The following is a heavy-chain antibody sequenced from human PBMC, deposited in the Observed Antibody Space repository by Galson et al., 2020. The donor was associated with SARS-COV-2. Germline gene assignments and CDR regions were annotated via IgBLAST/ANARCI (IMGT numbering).Heavy chain of an antibody. J-gene: IGHJ6*02. Sequence: GGSLRLSCAASGFTFSSYSMNWVRQAPGKGLEWVSSISSSSSTIYYADSVKGRFTISRDNANNSLYLQMNSLRDEDTAAYYCASLAAAGTAYYYYGMDGWGQGTTVTVSS. CDR3: ASLAAAGTAYYYYGMDG. CDR2: ISSSSSTI. V-gene: IGHV3-48*02. CDR1: GFTFSSYS. D-gene: IGHD6-13*01.